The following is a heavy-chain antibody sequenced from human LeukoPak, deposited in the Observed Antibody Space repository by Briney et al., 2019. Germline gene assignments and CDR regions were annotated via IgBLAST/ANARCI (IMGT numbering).Heavy chain of an antibody. CDR3: ARGGGYNDY. Sequence: ASVTVSCMASGYTFTKYGITWVRQAPGQGLEWMGWISSYNGNTDYAQKLQGRVTMTTDTSTTTAYMELRSLISDDTAVYFCARGGGYNDYWGQGTLVTVSS. CDR1: GYTFTKYG. J-gene: IGHJ4*02. V-gene: IGHV1-18*01. D-gene: IGHD5-24*01. CDR2: ISSYNGNT.